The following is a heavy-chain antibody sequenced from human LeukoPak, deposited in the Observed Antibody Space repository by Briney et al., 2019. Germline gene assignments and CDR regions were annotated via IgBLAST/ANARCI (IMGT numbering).Heavy chain of an antibody. D-gene: IGHD3-16*01. Sequence: ASVKVSCKASGYTFSGYYMHWVRRAPGQGLEWMGWINPNSGGTKYVQKFQGRVTMTRDTSISTAYMELSRLRSDDTAVYYCASGSLASYFDHWGQGTLVTVSS. CDR3: ASGSLASYFDH. CDR1: GYTFSGYY. J-gene: IGHJ4*02. V-gene: IGHV1-2*02. CDR2: INPNSGGT.